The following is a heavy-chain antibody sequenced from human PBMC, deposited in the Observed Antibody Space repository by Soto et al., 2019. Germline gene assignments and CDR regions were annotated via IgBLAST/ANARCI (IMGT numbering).Heavy chain of an antibody. V-gene: IGHV3-23*01. D-gene: IGHD6-19*01. CDR2: ISGSGGST. CDR3: AKGPSIAVAGMGYNWFDR. CDR1: GFTFSSYA. Sequence: EVQLLESGGGLVQPGGSLRLSCAASGFTFSSYAMSWVRQAPGKGLEWVSGISGSGGSTYYADSVKGRFTISRDNSKNTLYLQMNSRRAEDTAVYYCAKGPSIAVAGMGYNWFDRWGQGTLVTVSS. J-gene: IGHJ5*02.